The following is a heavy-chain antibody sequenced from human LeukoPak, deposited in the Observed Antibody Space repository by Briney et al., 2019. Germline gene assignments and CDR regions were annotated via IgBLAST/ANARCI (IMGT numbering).Heavy chain of an antibody. J-gene: IGHJ4*02. CDR3: ARRFYDYDNTFFDY. Sequence: GESLRISFKGSSYHFSSYWITWVRQMPGKGLEWMGKIDPADSYTNYNPSFQGHVTISADKSISTAYLQWSSLTASDTAMYYCARRFYDYDNTFFDYWGQGTLVTVSS. D-gene: IGHD3-22*01. CDR1: SYHFSSYW. V-gene: IGHV5-10-1*01. CDR2: IDPADSYT.